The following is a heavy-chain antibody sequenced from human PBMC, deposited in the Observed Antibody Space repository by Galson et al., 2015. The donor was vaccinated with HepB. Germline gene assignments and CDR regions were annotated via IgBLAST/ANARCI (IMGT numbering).Heavy chain of an antibody. D-gene: IGHD1-26*01. CDR3: AGSGTYEQLDY. CDR1: GFTVSSNY. Sequence: SLRLSCAASGFTVSSNYMTWVRQAPGKGLEWVSVIYSGGNTYYADSVKGRFTISRDNSKNTLYLQMNSLRAEDTAVYYCAGSGTYEQLDYWGQGTLVTVSS. V-gene: IGHV3-53*01. J-gene: IGHJ4*02. CDR2: IYSGGNT.